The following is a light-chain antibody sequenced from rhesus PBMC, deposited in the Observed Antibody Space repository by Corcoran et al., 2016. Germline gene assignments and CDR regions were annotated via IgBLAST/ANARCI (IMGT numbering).Light chain of an antibody. CDR2: KAS. V-gene: IGKV1-74*01. CDR1: ENVNYY. Sequence: DIQMTQSPSSLSASVGDRVTITCRASENVNYYLNWYQQKPGKAPKLLTYKASTLQSGVPSRFSGSGSGTDYTFTISSLKPEDVATYYCQHSYSTPLTFGGGTKVELK. J-gene: IGKJ4*01. CDR3: QHSYSTPLT.